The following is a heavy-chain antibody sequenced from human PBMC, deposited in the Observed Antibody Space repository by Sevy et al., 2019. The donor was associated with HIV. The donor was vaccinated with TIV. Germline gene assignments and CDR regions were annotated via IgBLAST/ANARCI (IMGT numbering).Heavy chain of an antibody. CDR1: GYTFTSYY. CDR2: INPSGGST. Sequence: ASVKVSCKASGYTFTSYYMHWVRQAPGQGLEWMGIINPSGGSTSYAQKFQGRVTMTRDTSTSTVYMELSSLRSEDTAVYYCARGRYYGSGSYYNVCDFDYWGQGTLVTVSS. CDR3: ARGRYYGSGSYYNVCDFDY. J-gene: IGHJ4*02. D-gene: IGHD3-10*01. V-gene: IGHV1-46*03.